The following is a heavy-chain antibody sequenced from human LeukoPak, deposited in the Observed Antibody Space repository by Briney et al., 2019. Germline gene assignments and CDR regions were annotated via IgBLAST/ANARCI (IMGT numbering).Heavy chain of an antibody. CDR1: GFTFGDYA. CDR2: IQAKAYGGAT. D-gene: IGHD2-2*01. J-gene: IGHJ4*02. V-gene: IGHV3-49*04. Sequence: GGSLRLSCSTSGFTFGDYAMSWVRQAPGKGLEWVGFIQAKAYGGATEYAASVKGRFSISRDDSQSIANLQMNDLKTEDTAVYYCTRAPHPRCSSSGCYLDYWGQGTLDTVS. CDR3: TRAPHPRCSSSGCYLDY.